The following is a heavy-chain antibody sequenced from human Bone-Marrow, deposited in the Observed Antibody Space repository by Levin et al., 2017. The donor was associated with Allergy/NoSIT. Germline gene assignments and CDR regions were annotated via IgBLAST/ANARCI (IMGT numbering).Heavy chain of an antibody. Sequence: PSETLSLTCAVSGGSLTNGDYYWSWIRQSPGTGLEWIGYIYYSGSTYYNPSLKSRVLISIDTSENQFSLKLKSVTAADTAVYYCARDSFLGMEWGQGTLVTVSS. CDR1: GGSLTNGDYY. V-gene: IGHV4-30-4*01. CDR3: ARDSFLGME. CDR2: IYYSGST. J-gene: IGHJ4*02. D-gene: IGHD1-26*01.